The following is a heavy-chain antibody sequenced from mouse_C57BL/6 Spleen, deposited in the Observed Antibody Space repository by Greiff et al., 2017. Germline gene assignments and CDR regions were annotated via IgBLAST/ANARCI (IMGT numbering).Heavy chain of an antibody. J-gene: IGHJ2*01. Sequence: EVHLVESGGGLVKPGGSLKLSCAASGFTFSSYTMSWVRQTPEKRLEWVATISGGGGNTYYPDSVKGRFTISRDNAKNTLYLQMSSLGSEDTALYYCAREYYGYLFDYWGQGTTLTVSS. CDR3: AREYYGYLFDY. V-gene: IGHV5-9*01. D-gene: IGHD2-2*01. CDR2: ISGGGGNT. CDR1: GFTFSSYT.